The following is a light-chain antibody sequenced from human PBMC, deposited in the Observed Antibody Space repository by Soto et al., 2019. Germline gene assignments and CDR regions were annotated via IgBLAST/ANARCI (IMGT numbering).Light chain of an antibody. CDR3: QQYDTWPRT. V-gene: IGKV3-15*01. CDR2: GAS. Sequence: EIVMTQSPASLSVPPGERATLSCRASQSVSTNFAWYLQKPGQAPRLLIYGASSRATAVPARFTASGSGTELTLSISSLQSDDFGVYYCQQYDTWPRTFGQGTKVEIK. J-gene: IGKJ1*01. CDR1: QSVSTN.